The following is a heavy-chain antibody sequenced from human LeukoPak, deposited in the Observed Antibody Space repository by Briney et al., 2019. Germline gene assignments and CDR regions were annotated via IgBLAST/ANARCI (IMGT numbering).Heavy chain of an antibody. V-gene: IGHV3-30*18. CDR1: GFSFYNYA. J-gene: IGHJ4*02. CDR3: AKFPGGNSDSTIDY. Sequence: GGSLRLSCAASGFSFYNYAMHWVRQAPGKGLEWVAVNLVDGTNRYVESVKGRYTISRDNSKNTVYLQMNSLRAEDTAVYYCAKFPGGNSDSTIDYWGQGTLVTVSS. D-gene: IGHD4-23*01. CDR2: NLVDGTNR.